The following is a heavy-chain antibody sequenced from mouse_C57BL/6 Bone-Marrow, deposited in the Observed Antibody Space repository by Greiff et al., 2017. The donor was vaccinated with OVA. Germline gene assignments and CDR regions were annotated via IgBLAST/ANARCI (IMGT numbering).Heavy chain of an antibody. V-gene: IGHV1-80*01. CDR1: GYAFSSYW. CDR3: ARSEIYYTYAMDY. Sequence: VQLQQSGAELVKPGASVKISCKASGYAFSSYWMNWVKQRPGKGLEWIGQIYPGDGDTNYNGKFKGKATLTADKSSSTAYMQLSSLTSEDSAVYFCARSEIYYTYAMDYWGQGTSVTVSS. CDR2: IYPGDGDT. J-gene: IGHJ4*01. D-gene: IGHD2-1*01.